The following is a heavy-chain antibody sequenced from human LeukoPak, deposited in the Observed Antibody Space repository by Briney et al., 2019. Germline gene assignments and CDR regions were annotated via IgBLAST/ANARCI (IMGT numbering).Heavy chain of an antibody. Sequence: GESLNISCKGSGYSFTSYWIGWVRQMPGKGLEWMGIIYPGDSDTRYSPSFQGQVTISADKSISTAYLQWSSLKASDTAMYYCARHHYNWNDVGSTFDYWGQGTLVTVSS. D-gene: IGHD1-20*01. CDR2: IYPGDSDT. V-gene: IGHV5-51*01. CDR3: ARHHYNWNDVGSTFDY. J-gene: IGHJ4*02. CDR1: GYSFTSYW.